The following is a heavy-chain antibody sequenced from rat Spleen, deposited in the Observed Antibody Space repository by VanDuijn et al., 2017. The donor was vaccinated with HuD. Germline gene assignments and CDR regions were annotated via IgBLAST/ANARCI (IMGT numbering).Heavy chain of an antibody. Sequence: EVQLVESGGGLVQPGRSLKLSCAASGFTFSSFPMAWVRQAPKKGLEWVAYISSGGGGIYYRDSVKGRFTISRDNAKSSLYLQMDSLRSEDTATYYCTTDSAGTPVAYWRQGTLVTVSS. D-gene: IGHD1-11*01. J-gene: IGHJ3*01. CDR2: ISSGGGGI. V-gene: IGHV5-20*01. CDR3: TTDSAGTPVAY. CDR1: GFTFSSFP.